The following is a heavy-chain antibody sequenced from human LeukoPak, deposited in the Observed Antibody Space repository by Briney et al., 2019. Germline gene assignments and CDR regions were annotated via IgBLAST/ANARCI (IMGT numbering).Heavy chain of an antibody. Sequence: PSQTLSLTCTVSGGSISSGDYYWSWIRQPPGKGLEWIGYTYYSGSTHNPSLKSRVTISVDTSKNQFSLKLSSVTAADTAVYYCARSYGSENYIGYWGQGTLVTVSS. D-gene: IGHD3-10*01. CDR2: TYYSGST. CDR3: ARSYGSENYIGY. J-gene: IGHJ4*02. V-gene: IGHV4-31*03. CDR1: GGSISSGDYY.